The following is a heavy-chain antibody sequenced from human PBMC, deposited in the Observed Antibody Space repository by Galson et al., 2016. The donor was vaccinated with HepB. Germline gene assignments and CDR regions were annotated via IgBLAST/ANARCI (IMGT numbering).Heavy chain of an antibody. D-gene: IGHD5-12*01. CDR3: ARGGGGATIGREFDS. Sequence: SVKVSCKASGDTFSTYGISWVRQAPGHGLEWMGGIIPIFASSNYAQNFQGRVTITADESTSTAYMELSSLRSEDTAVYYCARGGGGATIGREFDSWGQGTLVAVSS. CDR1: GDTFSTYG. CDR2: IIPIFASS. J-gene: IGHJ5*01. V-gene: IGHV1-69*13.